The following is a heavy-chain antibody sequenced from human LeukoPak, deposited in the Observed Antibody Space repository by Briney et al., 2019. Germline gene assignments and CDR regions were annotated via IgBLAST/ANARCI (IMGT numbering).Heavy chain of an antibody. J-gene: IGHJ4*02. Sequence: GASVKVSCKASGGTFSSYAISWVRQAPGQGLEWMGGIIPIFGTANYAQKFQGRVTITADESTSTAYMELSSLRSEDTAVYYCARDPTYDSSGYPHLSSDYWGQGTLVTVSS. CDR2: IIPIFGTA. V-gene: IGHV1-69*13. CDR3: ARDPTYDSSGYPHLSSDY. CDR1: GGTFSSYA. D-gene: IGHD3-22*01.